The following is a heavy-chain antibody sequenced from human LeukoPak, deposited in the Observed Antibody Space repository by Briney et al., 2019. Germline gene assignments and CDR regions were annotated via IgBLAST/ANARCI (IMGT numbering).Heavy chain of an antibody. Sequence: SETLSLTCTVSGYSISSGYYWSWIRQPPGKGLEWIGYIYYSGSTNYNPSLKSRVTISVDTSKNQFSLKLSSVTAADTAVYYCARVSLVPYYYYYYMDVWGKGTTVTVSS. V-gene: IGHV4-61*01. D-gene: IGHD6-13*01. CDR3: ARVSLVPYYYYYYMDV. CDR1: GYSISSGYY. J-gene: IGHJ6*03. CDR2: IYYSGST.